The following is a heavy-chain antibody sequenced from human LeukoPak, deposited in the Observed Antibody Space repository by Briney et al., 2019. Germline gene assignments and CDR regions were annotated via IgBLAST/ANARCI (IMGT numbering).Heavy chain of an antibody. CDR2: IYTSGST. J-gene: IGHJ4*02. CDR3: ARGANRGYSSSL. CDR1: GGSISSSSYY. D-gene: IGHD6-13*01. Sequence: PSETLSLTCTVSGGSISSSSYYWGWIRQPPGKGLEWIGRIYTSGSTNYNPSLKSRVTISVDTSKNQFSLKLSSVTAADTAVYYCARGANRGYSSSLWGQGTLVTVSS. V-gene: IGHV4-61*02.